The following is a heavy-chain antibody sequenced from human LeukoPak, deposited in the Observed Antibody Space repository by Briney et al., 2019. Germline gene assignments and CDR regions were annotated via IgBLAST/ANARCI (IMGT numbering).Heavy chain of an antibody. V-gene: IGHV1-69*01. D-gene: IGHD3-3*01. Sequence: SVKVSCKASGGTFSSYGISWVRQAPGQGLEWMGGIIPIFGTANHTANHAQKFQGRVTITADESTSTAYMELSSLRSEDAAVYYCAREESGYYFDYWGQGTLVTVSS. J-gene: IGHJ4*02. CDR1: GGTFSSYG. CDR2: IIPIFGTANHTA. CDR3: AREESGYYFDY.